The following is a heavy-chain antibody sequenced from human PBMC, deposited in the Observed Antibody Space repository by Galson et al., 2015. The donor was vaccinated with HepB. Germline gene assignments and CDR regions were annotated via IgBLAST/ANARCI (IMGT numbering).Heavy chain of an antibody. CDR3: ARVLLWFGESPDAFDI. CDR1: GFTVSSNY. Sequence: SLRLSCAASGFTVSSNYMSWVRQAPGKGLEWVSVIYSGGSTYYADSVKGRFTISRDNSKNTLYLQMNSLRAEDTAVYYCARVLLWFGESPDAFDIWGQGTMVTVSS. D-gene: IGHD3-10*01. CDR2: IYSGGST. V-gene: IGHV3-66*02. J-gene: IGHJ3*02.